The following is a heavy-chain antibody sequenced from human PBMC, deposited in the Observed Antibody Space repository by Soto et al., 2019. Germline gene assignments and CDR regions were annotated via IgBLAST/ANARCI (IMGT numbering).Heavy chain of an antibody. CDR2: VKQDGSER. J-gene: IGHJ6*02. D-gene: IGHD2-15*01. V-gene: IGHV3-7*05. CDR1: GFSFSDYW. Sequence: RGSLRLSCAASGFSFSDYWMSWVRQAPGKGLEWVANVKQDGSERYYVDSVKGRFTISRDNAKNSLYLQMNSLRAEDTAVYYCARERVVVPATIFYYYALDVWGQGTTVTVSS. CDR3: ARERVVVPATIFYYYALDV.